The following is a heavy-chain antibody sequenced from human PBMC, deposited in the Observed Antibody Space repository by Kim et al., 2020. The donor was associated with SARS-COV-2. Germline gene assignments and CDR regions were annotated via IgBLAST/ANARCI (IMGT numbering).Heavy chain of an antibody. CDR2: ISGGGGNT. V-gene: IGHV3-23*01. CDR3: AKVGGYSYGYDLPIVLTNGMDV. D-gene: IGHD5-18*01. Sequence: GGSLRLSCAASGLTFSSYAMSWVRQAPGKGLEWVSAISGGGGNTYYADSVKGRFTFSRDNSKNTLYLQMNSLRAEDTAVYYCAKVGGYSYGYDLPIVLTNGMDVWGQGTTVTVSS. CDR1: GLTFSSYA. J-gene: IGHJ6*02.